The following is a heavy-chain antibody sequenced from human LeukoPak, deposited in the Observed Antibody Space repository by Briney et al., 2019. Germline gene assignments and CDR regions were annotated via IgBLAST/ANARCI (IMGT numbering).Heavy chain of an antibody. CDR1: GASISYYY. Sequence: TSETLSLTCSVSGASISYYYWSWIRQPPGEGLEWIGYIHYSGSPNYNPSLKSRVTISVDASKKQFSLTLRSVTAADTAVYYCARGGDSSGYWSYYFDYWGQGTLVTVS. D-gene: IGHD3-22*01. CDR2: IHYSGSP. V-gene: IGHV4-59*01. CDR3: ARGGDSSGYWSYYFDY. J-gene: IGHJ4*02.